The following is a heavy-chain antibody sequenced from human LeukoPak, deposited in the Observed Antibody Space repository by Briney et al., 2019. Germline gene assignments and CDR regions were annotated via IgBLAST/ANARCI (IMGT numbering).Heavy chain of an antibody. CDR2: IKQDGSEK. V-gene: IGHV3-7*01. CDR1: GFTFSSYW. J-gene: IGHJ4*02. Sequence: GGSLRLSCAASGFTFSSYWMSWVRQAPGKGLEGVANIKQDGSEKYYVDSVKGRFTISRDNAKNSLYLQMNSLRAEDTAVYYCARVLFRLPDDYWGQGTLVTVSS. CDR3: ARVLFRLPDDY. D-gene: IGHD2-15*01.